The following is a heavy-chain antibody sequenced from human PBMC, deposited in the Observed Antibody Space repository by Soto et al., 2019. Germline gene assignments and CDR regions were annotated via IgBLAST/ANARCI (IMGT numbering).Heavy chain of an antibody. Sequence: SETLSLTCSVSGGSVSNKTYYWSWIRQPPGKRLEWIGYVYYSGTTNYNPSLKSRVTISVDLSKNQFSLRLSSVTTADAALYYCARTTAVPNTLRSRYFFDYWGQGTLVTVSS. J-gene: IGHJ4*02. CDR3: ARTTAVPNTLRSRYFFDY. CDR2: VYYSGTT. V-gene: IGHV4-61*01. CDR1: GGSVSNKTYY. D-gene: IGHD4-17*01.